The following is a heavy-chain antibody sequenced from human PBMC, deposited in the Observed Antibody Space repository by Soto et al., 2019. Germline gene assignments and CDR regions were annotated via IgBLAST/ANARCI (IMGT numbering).Heavy chain of an antibody. J-gene: IGHJ6*02. Sequence: EVQLVESGGGLVKPGGSLRLSCAASGFTFSSYSMNWVRQAPGKGLEWVSSISSSSSYIYYADSMKGRFTISRDNAKNSLYLQMNSLRAEDTAVYYCARDSHLRFLEWLPSGGEMSVGYYYYGMDVWGQGITVTVSS. CDR1: GFTFSSYS. CDR3: ARDSHLRFLEWLPSGGEMSVGYYYYGMDV. CDR2: ISSSSSYI. V-gene: IGHV3-21*01. D-gene: IGHD3-3*01.